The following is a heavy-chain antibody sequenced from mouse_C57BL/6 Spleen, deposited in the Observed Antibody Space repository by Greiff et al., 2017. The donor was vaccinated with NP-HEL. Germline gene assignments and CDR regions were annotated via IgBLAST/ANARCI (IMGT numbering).Heavy chain of an antibody. D-gene: IGHD2-1*01. J-gene: IGHJ2*01. V-gene: IGHV1-64*01. CDR1: GYTFTSYW. Sequence: QVQLKQPGAELVKPGASVKLSCKASGYTFTSYWMHWVKQRPGQGLEWIGMIHPNSGSTNYNEKFKSKATLTVDKSSSTAYMQLSSLTSEDSAVYYCARGDYGNYNFDYWGQGTTLTVSS. CDR2: IHPNSGST. CDR3: ARGDYGNYNFDY.